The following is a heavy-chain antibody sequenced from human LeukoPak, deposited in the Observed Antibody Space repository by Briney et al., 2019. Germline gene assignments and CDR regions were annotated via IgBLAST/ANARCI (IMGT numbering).Heavy chain of an antibody. V-gene: IGHV4-30-2*01. Sequence: SETLSLTCAVSGGSISSGGYSWSWIRQPPGKGLEWIGYIYHSGSTYYNPSLKSRVTISVDRSKNQFSLKLSSVTAADTAVYYCARLPYLDAFDIWGQGTMVTVSS. CDR2: IYHSGST. CDR1: GGSISSGGYS. CDR3: ARLPYLDAFDI. J-gene: IGHJ3*02.